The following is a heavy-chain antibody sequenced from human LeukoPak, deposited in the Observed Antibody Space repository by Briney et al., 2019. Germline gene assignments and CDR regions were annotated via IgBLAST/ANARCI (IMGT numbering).Heavy chain of an antibody. CDR2: IYSSGST. Sequence: SETLSRTRAVYGGSFSGYYWSWIRQHPGKGLDWIGYIYSSGSTYYNPCLKSRVTISVDTSKNQFSLKLSSVTAADTAVFFKQKTAYDILTGYRPFDYWGQGTLVTVSS. CDR3: QKTAYDILTGYRPFDY. CDR1: GGSFSGYY. J-gene: IGHJ4*02. D-gene: IGHD3-9*01. V-gene: IGHV4-31*11.